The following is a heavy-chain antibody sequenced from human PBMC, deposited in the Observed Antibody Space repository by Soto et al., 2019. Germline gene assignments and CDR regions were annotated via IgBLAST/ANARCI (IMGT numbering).Heavy chain of an antibody. Sequence: GGSLILSCAASGFTFSSYAMHWVRQAPGKGLEWVAVISYDGSNKYYADSVKGRFAISRDNSKNTLYLQMNSLRAEDTAVYYCARDRYLAADYDILTGLVDYWGQGTLVTVSS. J-gene: IGHJ4*02. CDR1: GFTFSSYA. CDR2: ISYDGSNK. D-gene: IGHD3-9*01. V-gene: IGHV3-30*09. CDR3: ARDRYLAADYDILTGLVDY.